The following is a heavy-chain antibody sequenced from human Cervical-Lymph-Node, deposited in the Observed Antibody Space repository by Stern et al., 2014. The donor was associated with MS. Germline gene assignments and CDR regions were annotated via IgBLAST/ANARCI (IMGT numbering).Heavy chain of an antibody. CDR1: GSTFTTYW. Sequence: EVQLLESGAEVRRPGESLKISCHDSGSTFTTYWMEWVRQRPGKGLEWMGTIFPSDSDTTYSPSFQGQVTMSAAKSISTVYLHWTSLKASDTAIYYCARRRRDALDFWGQGTMVTVSS. CDR3: ARRRRDALDF. V-gene: IGHV5-51*03. J-gene: IGHJ3*01. CDR2: IFPSDSDT.